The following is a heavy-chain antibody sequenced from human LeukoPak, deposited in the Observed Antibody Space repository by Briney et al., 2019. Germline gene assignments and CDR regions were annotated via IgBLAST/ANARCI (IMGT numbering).Heavy chain of an antibody. CDR1: GFTFSSYG. CDR2: ITGSGGST. CDR3: ARPNRGYCDDTSCSHFDY. V-gene: IGHV3-23*01. Sequence: GGSLRLSCAASGFTFSSYGMNWVRQAPEKGLEWVSAITGSGGSTFFADSVKGRFTISRDNSKNTLYLQMNSLRAEDTAVYYCARPNRGYCDDTSCSHFDYWGQGTLVTVSS. J-gene: IGHJ4*02. D-gene: IGHD2-2*01.